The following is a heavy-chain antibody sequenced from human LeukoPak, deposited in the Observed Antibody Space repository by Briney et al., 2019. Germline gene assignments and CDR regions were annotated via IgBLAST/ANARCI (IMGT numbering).Heavy chain of an antibody. D-gene: IGHD3-9*01. J-gene: IGHJ4*02. V-gene: IGHV3-48*03. CDR3: AGDKANYDILTGYYRGYYFDY. Sequence: PGGSLRLSCAASGFTFSSYEMNWVRQAPGKGLEWVSYISSSGSTIYYADSVKGRFTISRDNAKNSLYLQMNSLRAEDTAVYYCAGDKANYDILTGYYRGYYFDYWGQGTLVTVSS. CDR2: ISSSGSTI. CDR1: GFTFSSYE.